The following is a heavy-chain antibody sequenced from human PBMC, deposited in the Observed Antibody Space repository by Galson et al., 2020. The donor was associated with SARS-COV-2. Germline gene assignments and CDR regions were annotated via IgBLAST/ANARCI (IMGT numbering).Heavy chain of an antibody. CDR1: GFTFSSYI. J-gene: IGHJ6*03. V-gene: IGHV3-21*01. D-gene: IGHD3-16*01. CDR3: ARPFGYYYYYMYV. Sequence: GESLKISCAASGFTFSSYIMNWVRQAPGKGLEWVSSISSGSVSIHYADSVKGRFTISRDNAKNSLYLEMNSLRAEDTAVYYCARPFGYYYYYMYVGGKGTSVTVSS. CDR2: ISSGSVSI.